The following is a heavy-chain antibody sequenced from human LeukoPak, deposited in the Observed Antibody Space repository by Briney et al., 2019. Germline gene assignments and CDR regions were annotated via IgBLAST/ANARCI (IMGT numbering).Heavy chain of an antibody. D-gene: IGHD3-10*01. CDR1: GFTFSNAW. Sequence: GGSLRLSCAASGFTFSNAWMSWVRQTPGKGLEWVGRIKSKTDGGTTDYAAPVKGRFTISRDDSKNTLYLQMNSLKTEDTAVYYCTTLNVRGSYYFDYWGQGTLVTVSS. J-gene: IGHJ4*02. V-gene: IGHV3-15*01. CDR3: TTLNVRGSYYFDY. CDR2: IKSKTDGGTT.